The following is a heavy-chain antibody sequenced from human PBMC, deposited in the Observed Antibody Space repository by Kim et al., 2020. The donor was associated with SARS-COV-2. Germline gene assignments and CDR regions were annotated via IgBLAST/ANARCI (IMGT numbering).Heavy chain of an antibody. Sequence: DSVKGRFTISRDNSKNTLYLQMNSLRAEDTAVYYCDTYYYDSSGYYAFDIWGQGTMVTVSS. V-gene: IGHV3-23*01. J-gene: IGHJ3*02. D-gene: IGHD3-22*01. CDR3: DTYYYDSSGYYAFDI.